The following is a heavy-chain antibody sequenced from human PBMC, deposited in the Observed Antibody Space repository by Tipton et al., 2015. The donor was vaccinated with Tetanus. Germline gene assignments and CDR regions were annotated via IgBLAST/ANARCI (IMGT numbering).Heavy chain of an antibody. D-gene: IGHD4-23*01. CDR2: ISAYDGRT. V-gene: IGHV1-18*04. CDR3: ARDPWGSTVLSRLFDH. Sequence: QSGAEVKKPGASVKVSCKASGYTFTDYYMHWVRQAPGQGLEWVGWISAYDGRTNYAQKFQGRVTMTTDTSTSTAYMELRSLRSDDTAVYYCARDPWGSTVLSRLFDHWGQGTTVTVSS. CDR1: GYTFTDYY. J-gene: IGHJ4*02.